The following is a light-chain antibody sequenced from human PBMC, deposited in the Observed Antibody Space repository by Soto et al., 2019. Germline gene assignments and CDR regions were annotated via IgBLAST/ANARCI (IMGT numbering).Light chain of an antibody. Sequence: QSVLTQPPSASGXPGQSVTIXCTGTSSDVGDYNYVSWYQQHPGKAPKLMIYEVSKRPSGVPDRFSGSKSGNTASLTVSGLQAEDEADYYCSSYAGSGYDVFGTGTKLTVL. CDR1: SSDVGDYNY. CDR3: SSYAGSGYDV. CDR2: EVS. J-gene: IGLJ1*01. V-gene: IGLV2-8*01.